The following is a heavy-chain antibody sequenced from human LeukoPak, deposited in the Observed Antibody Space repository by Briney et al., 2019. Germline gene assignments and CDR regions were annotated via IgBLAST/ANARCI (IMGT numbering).Heavy chain of an antibody. CDR2: IYSGGST. Sequence: GGSLRLSCAASGVTVSSNYMSWVRQAPGKGLEWVSVIYSGGSTYYADSVKGRFTISRDNSKNTLYLQMNSLRAEDTAVYYCARDQEYSYGYLYGMDVWGQGTTVTVSS. V-gene: IGHV3-53*01. CDR3: ARDQEYSYGYLYGMDV. CDR1: GVTVSSNY. J-gene: IGHJ6*02. D-gene: IGHD5-18*01.